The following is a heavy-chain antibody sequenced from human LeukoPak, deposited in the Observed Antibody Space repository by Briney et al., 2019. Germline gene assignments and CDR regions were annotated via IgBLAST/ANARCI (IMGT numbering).Heavy chain of an antibody. V-gene: IGHV3-23*01. J-gene: IGHJ4*02. D-gene: IGHD6-13*01. CDR1: GFTFSSYA. Sequence: GSLRLSCAASGFTFSSYAMSWVRQAPGKGLEWVSAISGSGGSTYYADSVKGRFTTSRDNSKNTLYLQTNSLRAEDTAVYYCAKEQGQQLVLNPFDYWGQGTLVTVSS. CDR2: ISGSGGST. CDR3: AKEQGQQLVLNPFDY.